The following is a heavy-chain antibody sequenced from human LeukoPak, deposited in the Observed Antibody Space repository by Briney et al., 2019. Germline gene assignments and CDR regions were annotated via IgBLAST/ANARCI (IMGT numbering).Heavy chain of an antibody. Sequence: PSETLSLTCTVSGGSISSSSYYWGWIRQPPGKGLEWIGSIYYSGSTYYNPSLKSRVTISVDTSKNQFSLKLSSVTAADTAVYYCERSFPRVATILYWGQGTLVTVSS. CDR2: IYYSGST. CDR1: GGSISSSSYY. J-gene: IGHJ4*02. D-gene: IGHD5-12*01. V-gene: IGHV4-39*01. CDR3: ERSFPRVATILY.